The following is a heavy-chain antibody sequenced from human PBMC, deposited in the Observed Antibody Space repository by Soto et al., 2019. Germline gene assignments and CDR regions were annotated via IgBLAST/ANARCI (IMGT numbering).Heavy chain of an antibody. Sequence: EVQLVESGGGLVKPGGSLRLSCAASGFTFSSYSMNWVRQAPGKGLEWVSSISSSSSYIYYADSVKGRFTISRDNAKNSLYLQMNSLRAEDTAVYYCARDWGTHERYHYYYYGMDVWGQGTTVTVSS. CDR3: ARDWGTHERYHYYYYGMDV. V-gene: IGHV3-21*01. CDR1: GFTFSSYS. D-gene: IGHD3-16*01. J-gene: IGHJ6*02. CDR2: ISSSSSYI.